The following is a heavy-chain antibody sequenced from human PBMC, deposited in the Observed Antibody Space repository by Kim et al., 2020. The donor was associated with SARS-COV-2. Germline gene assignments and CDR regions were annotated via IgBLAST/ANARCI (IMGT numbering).Heavy chain of an antibody. CDR2: IYYSGST. V-gene: IGHV4-59*13. J-gene: IGHJ5*02. CDR1: GGSISSYY. D-gene: IGHD3-3*01. Sequence: SETLSLTCTVSGGSISSYYWSWIRQPPGKGLEWIGYIYYSGSTNYNPSLKSRVTISVDTSKNQFSLKLSSVTAADTAVYYCARDAGKDDFWSCSNWFDPWGQGTLVTVSS. CDR3: ARDAGKDDFWSCSNWFDP.